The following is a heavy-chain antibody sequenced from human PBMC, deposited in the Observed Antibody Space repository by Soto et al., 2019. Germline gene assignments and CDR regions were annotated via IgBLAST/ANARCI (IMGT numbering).Heavy chain of an antibody. CDR1: GYSFTNNW. Sequence: GESLKISCRAFGYSFTNNWIGWVRQMPGKGLEWMGIINPGDSNTRYSPSFQGQVTISADRSTSTAYLQWSGLRASDTAIYYCARQNVIRGAKWFDPCGQGTLVTVSS. CDR2: INPGDSNT. D-gene: IGHD3-10*01. V-gene: IGHV5-51*01. CDR3: ARQNVIRGAKWFDP. J-gene: IGHJ5*02.